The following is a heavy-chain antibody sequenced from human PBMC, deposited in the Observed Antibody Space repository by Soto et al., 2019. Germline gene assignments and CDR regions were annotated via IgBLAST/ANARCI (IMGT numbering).Heavy chain of an antibody. D-gene: IGHD6-13*01. CDR1: GYDFTAYD. J-gene: IGHJ6*02. Sequence: ASVKVSCKASGYDFTAYDINWVRQASGQGLEWMGWMNPIDGAAGSARRFQGRVSMTRNTATGTAYLELTNLRSDDTAGYFCGRAPSPRAPAGGTPYYYAMDVWGQGTTVTV. CDR2: MNPIDGAA. CDR3: GRAPSPRAPAGGTPYYYAMDV. V-gene: IGHV1-8*02.